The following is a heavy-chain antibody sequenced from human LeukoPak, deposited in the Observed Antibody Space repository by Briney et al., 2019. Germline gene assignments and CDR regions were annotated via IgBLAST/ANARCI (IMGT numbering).Heavy chain of an antibody. CDR1: GGYISSYY. V-gene: IGHV4-34*01. J-gene: IGHJ4*02. CDR3: AFATAGGYDWVYYFDY. CDR2: INHSGST. Sequence: SETLSLTCTVSGGYISSYYWSWIRQPPGKGLEWIGEINHSGSTNYNPPLKSRVTISVDTSKNQFSLKLSSVTAADTAVYNCAFATAGGYDWVYYFDYWGQGTLVTVSS. D-gene: IGHD5-12*01.